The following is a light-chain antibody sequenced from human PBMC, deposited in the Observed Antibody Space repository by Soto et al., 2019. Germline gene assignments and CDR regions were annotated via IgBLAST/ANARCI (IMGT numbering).Light chain of an antibody. CDR3: HQYGISPYT. CDR2: GAS. V-gene: IGKV3-20*01. Sequence: EIVLTQSPGTLSLSPGERATLSCRASQSVSSSYLAWYQQKPGQAPRLLIYGASSRATGIPDRFSGSGSGTDFTLTIIRLEPEDFSVYFCHQYGISPYTFGRGTKLEIK. CDR1: QSVSSSY. J-gene: IGKJ2*01.